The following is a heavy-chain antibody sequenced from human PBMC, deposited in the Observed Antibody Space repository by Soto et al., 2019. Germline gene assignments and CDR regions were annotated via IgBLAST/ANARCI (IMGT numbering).Heavy chain of an antibody. J-gene: IGHJ4*02. CDR1: GFTFSSYA. CDR2: ISGSGGST. CDR3: ANLSSGWYYFDY. Sequence: EVQLLESGGGSVQPGGSLRLSCAASGFTFSSYAMSWVRQAPGKGLEWVSAISGSGGSTYYADSVKGRFTISRDNSKNTLYLQMNSLRAEDTAVYYCANLSSGWYYFDYWGQGTLVTVSS. V-gene: IGHV3-23*01. D-gene: IGHD6-19*01.